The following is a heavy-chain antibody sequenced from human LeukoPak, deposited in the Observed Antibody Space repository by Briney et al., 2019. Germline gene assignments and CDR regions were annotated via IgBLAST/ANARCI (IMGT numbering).Heavy chain of an antibody. CDR2: IYHSGST. J-gene: IGHJ3*02. V-gene: IGHV4-59*12. CDR1: GGSISSYY. CDR3: ARVGTGDGAFDI. Sequence: TSETLSLTCTVSGGSISSYYWSWIRQPPGKGLEWIGYIYHSGSTYYNPSLKSRVTISVDRSKNQFSLKLSSVTAADTAVYYCARVGTGDGAFDIWGQGTMVTVSS. D-gene: IGHD7-27*01.